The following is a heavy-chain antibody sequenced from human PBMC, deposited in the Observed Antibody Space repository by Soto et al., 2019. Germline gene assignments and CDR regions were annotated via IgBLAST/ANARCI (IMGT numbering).Heavy chain of an antibody. J-gene: IGHJ5*02. CDR3: ARNTHHSRALPVT. CDR2: FSSSSSTI. Sequence: GGSLRLSCTASGFTFSYYSMNWVRQAPGKGLDWVSYFSSSSSTIYYADSVKGRFTISRDNAKNSLYLQMNNLRAEDTAVYYCARNTHHSRALPVTWGQGTLVTVSS. CDR1: GFTFSYYS. D-gene: IGHD1-26*01. V-gene: IGHV3-48*01.